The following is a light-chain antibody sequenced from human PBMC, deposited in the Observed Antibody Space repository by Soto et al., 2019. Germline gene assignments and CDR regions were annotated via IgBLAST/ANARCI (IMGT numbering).Light chain of an antibody. Sequence: QSVLTQPPSVSGAPGQRVTISCTGSSSNIGPTYDVHWYQQLPGTAPKLLIYANTNRPSGVPDRFPGSKSGTSASLAITGFQAEDEADYYCQSYDSSLSGYVFGTGTKV. CDR2: ANT. CDR1: SSNIGPTYD. V-gene: IGLV1-40*01. CDR3: QSYDSSLSGYV. J-gene: IGLJ1*01.